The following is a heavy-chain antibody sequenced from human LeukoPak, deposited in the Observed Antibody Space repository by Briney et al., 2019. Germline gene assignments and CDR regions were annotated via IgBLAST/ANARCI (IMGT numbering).Heavy chain of an antibody. CDR1: GFTFSSYA. CDR3: AKDSESPSYGVPHFDY. V-gene: IGHV3-30*04. D-gene: IGHD2-2*01. J-gene: IGHJ4*02. Sequence: GGSLRLSCAASGFTFSSYAMHWVRQAPGKGLEWVAVISYDGSNKYCADSVKGRFTISRDNSKNTLYLQMNSLRAEDTAVYYCAKDSESPSYGVPHFDYWGQGTLDTVSS. CDR2: ISYDGSNK.